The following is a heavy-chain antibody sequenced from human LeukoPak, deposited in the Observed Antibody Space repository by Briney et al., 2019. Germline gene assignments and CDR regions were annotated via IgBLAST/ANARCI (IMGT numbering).Heavy chain of an antibody. CDR3: ARDRKYYDILTKYYYYYMDV. CDR1: GYTFIGYY. D-gene: IGHD3-9*01. Sequence: GASVKVSCKASGYTFIGYYMHWVRQAPGQGLEWMGWINPNSGGTNYAQKFQGRVTMTRDTSISTAYMELSRLRSDDTAVYYCARDRKYYDILTKYYYYYMDVWGKGTTVTVSS. V-gene: IGHV1-2*02. CDR2: INPNSGGT. J-gene: IGHJ6*03.